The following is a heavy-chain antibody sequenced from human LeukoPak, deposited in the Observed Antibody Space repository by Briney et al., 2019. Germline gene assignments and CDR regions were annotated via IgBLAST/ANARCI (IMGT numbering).Heavy chain of an antibody. CDR1: GGTFSSYA. J-gene: IGHJ4*02. Sequence: SVKVSCKASGGTFSSYAISWVRQAPGQGLEWMGGIIPLLGTANYAQKFQGRVTITADTSSSTVYMELRSLRSDDTAVYYCARGSRTGWYYFDYWGQGTLVTVSS. V-gene: IGHV1-69*06. D-gene: IGHD6-19*01. CDR2: IIPLLGTA. CDR3: ARGSRTGWYYFDY.